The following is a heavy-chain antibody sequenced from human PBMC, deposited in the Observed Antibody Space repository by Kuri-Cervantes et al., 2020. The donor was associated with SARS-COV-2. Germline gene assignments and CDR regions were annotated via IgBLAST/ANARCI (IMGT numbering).Heavy chain of an antibody. V-gene: IGHV3-23*01. CDR2: ISASGAST. Sequence: GESLKISCAASGITFSNHGMSWVRQAPGKGLEWLSGISASGASTDYAASVKGRFTISRDNSKNTLYLQMNSLRTEDTAVYNCARGFELLQYFDLWGRGTLVTVSS. CDR3: ARGFELLQYFDL. CDR1: GITFSNHG. D-gene: IGHD1-7*01. J-gene: IGHJ2*01.